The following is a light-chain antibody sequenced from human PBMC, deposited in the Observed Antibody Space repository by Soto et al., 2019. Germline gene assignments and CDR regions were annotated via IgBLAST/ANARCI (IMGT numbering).Light chain of an antibody. CDR3: QYYDSSLSGSLYV. J-gene: IGLJ1*01. Sequence: QSALTQPHSVSGAPGQRVTISCTGSSSNIGAGYDVHWYQQLPGTAPKLLIYGNSNRPSGVPDRFSGSKSGTSASLAITGLQAEDEADYYCQYYDSSLSGSLYVFGTGTKVTVL. CDR2: GNS. CDR1: SSNIGAGYD. V-gene: IGLV1-40*01.